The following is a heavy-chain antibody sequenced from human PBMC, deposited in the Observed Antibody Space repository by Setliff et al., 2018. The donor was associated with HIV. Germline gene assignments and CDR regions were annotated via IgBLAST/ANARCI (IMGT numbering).Heavy chain of an antibody. D-gene: IGHD4-17*01. Sequence: KTSETLSLTCNVSGGSISSSSYYWGWIRQPPGKGLEWIGHIYHAGNTYYNPSLKSRVTISVDTSKNQISLRLNSLTAADTALYYCARGTTLNVVPDAFDIWGQGTMVTVSS. CDR1: GGSISSSSYY. CDR3: ARGTTLNVVPDAFDI. CDR2: IYHAGNT. J-gene: IGHJ3*02. V-gene: IGHV4-39*07.